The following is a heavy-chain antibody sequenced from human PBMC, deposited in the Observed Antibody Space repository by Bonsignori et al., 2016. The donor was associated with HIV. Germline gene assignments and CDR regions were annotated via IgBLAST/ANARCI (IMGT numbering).Heavy chain of an antibody. CDR2: ISYDGSNK. Sequence: WIRQPPGKGLEWVAVISYDGSNKYYADSVKGRFTISRDNSKNTLYLQMNSLRAEDTAVYYCAKDRDSSSWYGHFDYWGQGTLVTVSS. D-gene: IGHD6-13*01. J-gene: IGHJ4*02. V-gene: IGHV3-30*18. CDR3: AKDRDSSSWYGHFDY.